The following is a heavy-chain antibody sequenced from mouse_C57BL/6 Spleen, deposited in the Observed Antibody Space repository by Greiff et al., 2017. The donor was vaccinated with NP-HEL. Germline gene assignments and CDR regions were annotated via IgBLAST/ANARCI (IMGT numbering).Heavy chain of an antibody. CDR2: IDPSDSYT. CDR3: ARFSYYYGSSSFAY. J-gene: IGHJ3*01. D-gene: IGHD1-1*01. Sequence: VQLQQSGAELVMPGASVKLSCKASGYTFTSYWMHWVKQRPGQGLEWIGEIDPSDSYTNYNQKFKGKSTLTVDKSSSTAYMQLSSLTSEDSAVYYCARFSYYYGSSSFAYWGQGTLVTVSA. CDR1: GYTFTSYW. V-gene: IGHV1-69*01.